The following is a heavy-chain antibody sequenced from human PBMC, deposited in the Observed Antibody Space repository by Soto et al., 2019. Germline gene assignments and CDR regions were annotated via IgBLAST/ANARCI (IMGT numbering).Heavy chain of an antibody. J-gene: IGHJ6*02. Sequence: SVKVSCKASGGTFSSYAISWVRQAPGQGLEWMGGIIPIFGTAKYAQDLQGRVTMTTDTSTSTAYMELRSLRSDDTAMYYCARFSGGSYNTYYFYYGMDVWGQGTTVTVSS. CDR1: GGTFSSYA. CDR3: ARFSGGSYNTYYFYYGMDV. V-gene: IGHV1-69*05. CDR2: IIPIFGTA. D-gene: IGHD2-15*01.